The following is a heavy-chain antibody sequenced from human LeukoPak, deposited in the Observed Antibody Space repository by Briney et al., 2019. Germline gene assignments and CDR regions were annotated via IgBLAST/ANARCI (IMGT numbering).Heavy chain of an antibody. V-gene: IGHV3-48*01. CDR1: GFTFSSYS. Sequence: PGGSLRLSCAASGFTFSSYSMNWVRQAPGKGLEWVSYISSSSSTIYYAGSVKGRFTISRDNAKNSLYLQMNSLRAEDTAVYYCAREEVTMVRGVIKEDYYYYGMDVWGQGTTVTVSS. CDR2: ISSSSSTI. D-gene: IGHD3-10*01. CDR3: AREEVTMVRGVIKEDYYYYGMDV. J-gene: IGHJ6*02.